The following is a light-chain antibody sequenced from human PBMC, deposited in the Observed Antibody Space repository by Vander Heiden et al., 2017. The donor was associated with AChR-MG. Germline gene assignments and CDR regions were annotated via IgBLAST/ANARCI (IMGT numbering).Light chain of an antibody. Sequence: EIVWTQSPATLSLSPGERATLSCRASQSVSSFLAWRQQKPGQAPRLLIYDAANRATGIPARFSGSGSGTDFTLTISSLEPEDFAVYYCQQGSDWPITFGGGTKVEIK. V-gene: IGKV3-11*01. CDR3: QQGSDWPIT. CDR2: DAA. J-gene: IGKJ4*01. CDR1: QSVSSF.